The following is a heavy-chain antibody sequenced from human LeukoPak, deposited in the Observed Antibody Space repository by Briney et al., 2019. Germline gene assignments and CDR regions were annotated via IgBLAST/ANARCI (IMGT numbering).Heavy chain of an antibody. V-gene: IGHV4-59*01. CDR2: IYYSGSI. D-gene: IGHD3-22*01. CDR3: ARVTGYMIEDYFDY. Sequence: SETLSLTCTVSGGSISSYYWSWIRQPPGKGLEWSGYIYYSGSINYNPSLKSRVTISVDTSKNQFSLRLSSVSAADTAVYYCARVTGYMIEDYFDYWGRGTLVTVSS. CDR1: GGSISSYY. J-gene: IGHJ4*02.